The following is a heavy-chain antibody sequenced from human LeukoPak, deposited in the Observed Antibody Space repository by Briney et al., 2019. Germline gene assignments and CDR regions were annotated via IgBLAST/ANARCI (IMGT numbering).Heavy chain of an antibody. J-gene: IGHJ4*02. CDR1: GFSFDDYA. D-gene: IGHD3-22*01. V-gene: IGHV3-43*02. Sequence: PGGSLRLSCAAAGFSFDDYAMYWVRQAPGKGLLWVSVISADGDSTYYADSVTGRFTISRDNSKNSLYLQMNSLRSEDTGFYYCAKDQAPYYYATTGYPDYWGQGTLVTVSS. CDR3: AKDQAPYYYATTGYPDY. CDR2: ISADGDST.